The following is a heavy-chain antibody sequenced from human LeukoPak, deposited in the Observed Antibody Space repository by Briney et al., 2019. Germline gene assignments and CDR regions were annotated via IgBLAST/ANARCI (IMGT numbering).Heavy chain of an antibody. CDR3: AGPYDSSGYYFSY. Sequence: SETLSLTCTVSGDSISSFYWSWIRQPPGKGLDWIGYIYYTGSTSYNPSFKSRVTISVDTSKNQFSLKLSSVTAADTAVYYCAGPYDSSGYYFSYWGQGTLVTVSS. D-gene: IGHD3-22*01. J-gene: IGHJ4*02. V-gene: IGHV4-59*08. CDR1: GDSISSFY. CDR2: IYYTGST.